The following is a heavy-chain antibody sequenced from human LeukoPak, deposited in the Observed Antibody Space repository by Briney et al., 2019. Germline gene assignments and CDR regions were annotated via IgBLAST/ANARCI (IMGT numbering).Heavy chain of an antibody. D-gene: IGHD2/OR15-2a*01. J-gene: IGHJ4*02. Sequence: SETLSLTCTVSGGSISTSNYYWGWIRQPPGKGLEWIGRIYYSGSTYYNPSLKSRVTISVDTSKNQFSLKLSSVTAADTAVYYCAGHFLIPYYFDYWGQGTLVTVSS. CDR2: IYYSGST. CDR3: AGHFLIPYYFDY. V-gene: IGHV4-39*01. CDR1: GGSISTSNYY.